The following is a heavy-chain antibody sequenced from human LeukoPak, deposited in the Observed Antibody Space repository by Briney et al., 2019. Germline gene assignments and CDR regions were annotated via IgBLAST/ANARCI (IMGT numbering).Heavy chain of an antibody. CDR1: GFTFSSYG. D-gene: IGHD1-26*01. J-gene: IGHJ6*03. CDR2: ISGSGGST. Sequence: GGSLRLSCAASGFTFSSYGMSWVRQAPGKGLEWVSAISGSGGSTYYADSVKGRFTISRDNSKNTLYLQMNSLRAEDTAVYYCARDHSSASYTYYYYYMDVWGKGTTVTVSS. V-gene: IGHV3-23*01. CDR3: ARDHSSASYTYYYYYMDV.